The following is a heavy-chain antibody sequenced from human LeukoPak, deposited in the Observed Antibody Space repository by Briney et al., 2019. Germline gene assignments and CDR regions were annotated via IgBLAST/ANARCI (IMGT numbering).Heavy chain of an antibody. V-gene: IGHV4-34*01. CDR3: ARGENYYDSSGYGY. Sequence: SETLSLTCAVYGGSFSGYYWSWIRQPPGKGLEWTGEINHSGSTNYNPSLKSRVTISVDTSKNQFSLKLSSVTAADTAVYYCARGENYYDSSGYGYWGQGTLVTVSS. CDR1: GGSFSGYY. D-gene: IGHD3-22*01. CDR2: INHSGST. J-gene: IGHJ4*02.